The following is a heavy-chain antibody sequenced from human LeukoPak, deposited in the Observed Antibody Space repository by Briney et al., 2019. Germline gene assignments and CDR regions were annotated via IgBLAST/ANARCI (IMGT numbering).Heavy chain of an antibody. Sequence: SGTLSLTCTVSGGSISSYYWNWIRQPPGKGLEWIGYIYDSGSTYYNPSLKSRVTISVDTSKNQYSLKLSSVTAADTAVYYCARGGWYPESFQHWGQGALVTVS. V-gene: IGHV4-59*01. CDR3: ARGGWYPESFQH. CDR1: GGSISSYY. CDR2: IYDSGST. D-gene: IGHD6-19*01. J-gene: IGHJ1*01.